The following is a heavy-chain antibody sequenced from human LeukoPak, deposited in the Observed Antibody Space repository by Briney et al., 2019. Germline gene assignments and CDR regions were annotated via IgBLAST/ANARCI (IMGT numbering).Heavy chain of an antibody. CDR3: ARSEVGGTLNWFDP. V-gene: IGHV3-21*01. D-gene: IGHD1-1*01. CDR2: ISSSSSYI. J-gene: IGHJ5*02. CDR1: GFTFSSYS. Sequence: GGSLRLSCAASGFTFSSYSMNWVRQAPGKGLEWVSSISSSSSYIYYADSVKGRFTISRDNAKNSLYLQMNSLRAEDTAVYYCARSEVGGTLNWFDPWGQGALVTVSS.